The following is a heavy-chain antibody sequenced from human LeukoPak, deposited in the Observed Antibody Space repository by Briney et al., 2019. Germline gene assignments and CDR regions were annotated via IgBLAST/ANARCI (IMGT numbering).Heavy chain of an antibody. D-gene: IGHD3-22*01. V-gene: IGHV3-48*03. CDR3: AREGDYYDTSGTLDY. J-gene: IGHJ4*02. CDR1: GFTFSSYA. Sequence: GGSLRLSCAASGFTFSSYAMSWVRQAPGKGLEWVSYISGSGNTIYYADSVKGRFTISRDNAKNSLYLQMNSLRAEDTAVYYCAREGDYYDTSGTLDYWGQGTLVTVSS. CDR2: ISGSGNTI.